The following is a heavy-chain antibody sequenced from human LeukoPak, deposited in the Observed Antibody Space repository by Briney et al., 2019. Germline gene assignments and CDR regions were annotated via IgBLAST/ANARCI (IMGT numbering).Heavy chain of an antibody. CDR3: AKDTGSSWHEYFQH. V-gene: IGHV3-9*01. Sequence: PGGSLRLSCAASGFTFDDYAMHWVRQAPGKGLEWVSGISWNSGSIGYADSVKGRFTISRDNAKNSLYLQMNSLRAEDTALYYCAKDTGSSWHEYFQHWGQGTLVTVSS. CDR1: GFTFDDYA. D-gene: IGHD6-13*01. CDR2: ISWNSGSI. J-gene: IGHJ1*01.